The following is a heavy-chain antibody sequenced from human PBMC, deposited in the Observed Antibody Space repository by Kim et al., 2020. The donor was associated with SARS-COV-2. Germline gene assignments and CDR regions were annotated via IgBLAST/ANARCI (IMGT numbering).Heavy chain of an antibody. V-gene: IGHV1-46*01. CDR2: INHSGGRT. J-gene: IGHJ6*02. CDR3: ASAPGGGWYDYYGMDG. D-gene: IGHD2-15*01. Sequence: ASVKVSCKASGYTFTSYYMHWVRQAPGQGLEWMGIINHSGGRTSYAQKFQGRVSMTRDTPTRTVYMALSNLRSEDTAAYYCASAPGGGWYDYYGMDGWGQ. CDR1: GYTFTSYY.